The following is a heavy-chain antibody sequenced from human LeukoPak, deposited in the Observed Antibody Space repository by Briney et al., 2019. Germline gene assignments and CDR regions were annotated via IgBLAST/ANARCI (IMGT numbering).Heavy chain of an antibody. V-gene: IGHV4-38-2*01. CDR2: IYHSGST. Sequence: TETLSLTCAVSGYSISSGYYWGWIRQPPGKGLEWIGSIYHSGSTYYNPSPKSRVTISVDTSKNQFSLKLSSVTAADTAVYYCARGSGSYPFDYWGQGTLVTVSS. D-gene: IGHD3-10*01. CDR1: GYSISSGYY. CDR3: ARGSGSYPFDY. J-gene: IGHJ4*02.